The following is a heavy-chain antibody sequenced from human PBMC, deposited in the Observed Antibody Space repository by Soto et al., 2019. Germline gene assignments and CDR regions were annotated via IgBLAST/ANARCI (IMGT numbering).Heavy chain of an antibody. CDR2: INVYNGHA. Sequence: SSVKVSCKASGYTFTSYGISWVGQAPGQGLELIGWINVYNGHAEYAQKVQGRVTMTRDTSTSTAYMDLRSLISDDTAVYDCARLYSTSGQYNWLDPGGQGTLVTVSS. J-gene: IGHJ5*02. D-gene: IGHD2-2*01. CDR1: GYTFTSYG. V-gene: IGHV1-18*01. CDR3: ARLYSTSGQYNWLDP.